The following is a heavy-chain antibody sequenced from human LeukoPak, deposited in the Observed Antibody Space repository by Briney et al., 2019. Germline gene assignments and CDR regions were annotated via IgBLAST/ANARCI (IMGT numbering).Heavy chain of an antibody. J-gene: IGHJ4*02. V-gene: IGHV3-30*18. CDR3: AKPGVTGYYYFDY. D-gene: IGHD3-9*01. Sequence: GGSLRLSCAASGFTFSSYGMHWVRQAPGKGLEWVAVISYDGSNKYYADSVEGRFTISRDNSKNTLYLQMNSLRAEDTAVYYCAKPGVTGYYYFDYWGQGTLVTVSS. CDR1: GFTFSSYG. CDR2: ISYDGSNK.